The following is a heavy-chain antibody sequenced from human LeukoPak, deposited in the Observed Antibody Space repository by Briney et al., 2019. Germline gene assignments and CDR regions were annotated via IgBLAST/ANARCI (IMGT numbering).Heavy chain of an antibody. CDR2: ISSSSSYI. D-gene: IGHD4-23*01. CDR3: ARDGDTVLTRGYYYYMDV. Sequence: GGSLRLSCAASGFTFSSYEMNWVRQAPGKGLEWASYISSSSSYIYYVDSVKGRFTISRDNAKKSLYLQMNSLRAEDTALYYCARDGDTVLTRGYYYYMDVWGKGTTVTVSS. CDR1: GFTFSSYE. V-gene: IGHV3-21*05. J-gene: IGHJ6*03.